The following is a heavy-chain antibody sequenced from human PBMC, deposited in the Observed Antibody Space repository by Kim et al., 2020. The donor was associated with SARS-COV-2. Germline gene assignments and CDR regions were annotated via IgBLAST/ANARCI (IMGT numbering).Heavy chain of an antibody. CDR2: GNK. Sequence: GNKNHAPQLQGRVTMTTDTSTSTAYMELRSLGSDDTAVYYCARGTSRVDCWGQGTLVTVSS. D-gene: IGHD6-6*01. J-gene: IGHJ4*02. V-gene: IGHV1-18*01. CDR3: ARGTSRVDC.